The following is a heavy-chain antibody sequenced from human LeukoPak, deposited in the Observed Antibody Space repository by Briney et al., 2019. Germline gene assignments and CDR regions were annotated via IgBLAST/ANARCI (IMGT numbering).Heavy chain of an antibody. V-gene: IGHV1-69*13. CDR3: ARDSGGSYRYLQNY. Sequence: SVKVSCKASGYTFISYYIHWVRQAPGQGLEWMGGIIPIFGTANYAQKFQGRVTITADESTSTAYMELSSLRSEDTAVYYCARDSGGSYRYLQNYWGQGTLVTVSS. CDR1: GYTFISYY. D-gene: IGHD3-16*02. CDR2: IIPIFGTA. J-gene: IGHJ4*02.